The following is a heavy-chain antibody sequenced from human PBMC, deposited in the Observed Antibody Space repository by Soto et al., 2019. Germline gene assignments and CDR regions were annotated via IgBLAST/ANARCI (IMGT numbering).Heavy chain of an antibody. Sequence: XGSLRLTFAASGSIFSNAWVNWVRQAPGKGLEWVGLIKSKTDGGTIDYPAPVKGRFIISRDDSRNTLYLQMNSLKTEDTAVYYCNTAHPRGPDYWSQGTLVTVPS. J-gene: IGHJ4*02. D-gene: IGHD5-12*01. CDR3: NTAHPRGPDY. CDR2: IKSKTDGGTI. CDR1: GSIFSNAW. V-gene: IGHV3-15*01.